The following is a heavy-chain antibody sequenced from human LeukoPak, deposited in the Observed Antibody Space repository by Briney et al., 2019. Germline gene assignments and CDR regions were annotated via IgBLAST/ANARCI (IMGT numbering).Heavy chain of an antibody. J-gene: IGHJ4*02. V-gene: IGHV3-23*01. CDR3: ARALDEGARFDY. CDR1: GFTITSYV. Sequence: PGGSLRLSCTASGFTITSYVTSWVRQAPGKGLEWISSLRGGDDSTNYADSVKGRFAISTDNFKNTVYLQMNSLRAEDTAVYYCARALDEGARFDYWGQGTLVTVSS. CDR2: LRGGDDST.